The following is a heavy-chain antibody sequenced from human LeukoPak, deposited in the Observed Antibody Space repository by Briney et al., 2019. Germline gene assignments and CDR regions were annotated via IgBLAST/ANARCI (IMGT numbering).Heavy chain of an antibody. V-gene: IGHV4-30-4*08. CDR2: IYYNGGT. CDR1: GGSISSGDYY. J-gene: IGHJ5*02. CDR3: ASTSLGGAWFDP. Sequence: SETLSLTCTVSGGSISSGDYYWSWIRQPPGKGLEWIGYIYYNGGTYYNPSLKSRVTISVDTSKNQFSLKLSSVTAADTAVYYCASTSLGGAWFDPWGQGTLVTVSS. D-gene: IGHD3-10*01.